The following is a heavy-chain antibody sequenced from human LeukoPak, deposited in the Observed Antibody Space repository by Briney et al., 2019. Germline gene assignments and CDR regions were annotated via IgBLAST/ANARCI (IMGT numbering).Heavy chain of an antibody. CDR1: GFTFSSYA. CDR2: ISGSGGST. CDR3: ARGSGSPGIFDY. J-gene: IGHJ4*02. D-gene: IGHD3-22*01. V-gene: IGHV3-23*01. Sequence: PGGSLRLSCAASGFTFSSYAMSWVRQAPGKGLEWVSAISGSGGSTYYADSVKGRFTISRDNSKNTLYLQMNSLRAEDTAVYYCARGSGSPGIFDYWGQGTLVTVSS.